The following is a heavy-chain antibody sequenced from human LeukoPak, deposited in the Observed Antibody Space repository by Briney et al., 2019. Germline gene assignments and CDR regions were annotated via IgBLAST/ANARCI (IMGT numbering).Heavy chain of an antibody. CDR2: ISSSGSSI. CDR3: VRGGNYGYLWNAFDV. Sequence: PGGSLRLSCVGYGFTFTTYEVNWVRQAPGKGLEWISYISSSGSSIYYTDSVKGRFTISRDNAKNSLYLQMHSLRDEDTAVYYCVRGGNYGYLWNAFDVWGQGTMVTISS. CDR1: GFTFTTYE. V-gene: IGHV3-48*03. J-gene: IGHJ3*01. D-gene: IGHD5-18*01.